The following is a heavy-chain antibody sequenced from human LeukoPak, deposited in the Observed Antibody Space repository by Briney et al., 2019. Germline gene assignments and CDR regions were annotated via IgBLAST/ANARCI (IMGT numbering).Heavy chain of an antibody. CDR2: IKQDGSEK. CDR3: ASDSSWNDY. D-gene: IGHD6-13*01. V-gene: IGHV3-7*01. Sequence: GGSLRLSCAASGFTFSNYWMSWVRQAPGKGLEWVANIKQDGSEKYYVDSVKGRFTISRDNAKNSLYLQTNSLRAEDTAVYYCASDSSWNDYWGQGTLVTASS. CDR1: GFTFSNYW. J-gene: IGHJ4*02.